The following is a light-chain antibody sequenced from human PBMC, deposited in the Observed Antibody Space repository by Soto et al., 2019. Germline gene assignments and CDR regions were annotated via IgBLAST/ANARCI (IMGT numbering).Light chain of an antibody. CDR1: GSSIGTNT. CDR3: AAWDGSLNNVL. J-gene: IGLJ2*01. V-gene: IGLV1-44*01. Sequence: QSVLTQPPSASVTPGQRVSISCSGSGSSIGTNTVNWYRQLPGTAPKLLIYANNQRPSGVPDRFSGSKSGTSASLAISGLQSEDEAEYYCAAWDGSLNNVLFGGGTKLTVL. CDR2: ANN.